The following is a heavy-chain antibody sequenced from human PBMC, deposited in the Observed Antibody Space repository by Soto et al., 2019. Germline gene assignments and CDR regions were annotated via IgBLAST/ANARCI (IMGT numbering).Heavy chain of an antibody. V-gene: IGHV3-30-3*01. CDR1: GFTFSSYA. J-gene: IGHJ4*02. D-gene: IGHD3-9*01. CDR3: ARGRDGQYYDILTGPFDY. Sequence: GGSLRLSCAASGFTFSSYAMHWVRQAPGKGLEWVAVISYDGSNKYYADSVKGRFTISRDNSKNTLYLQMNSLRAEDTAVYYCARGRDGQYYDILTGPFDYWGQGTLVTVSS. CDR2: ISYDGSNK.